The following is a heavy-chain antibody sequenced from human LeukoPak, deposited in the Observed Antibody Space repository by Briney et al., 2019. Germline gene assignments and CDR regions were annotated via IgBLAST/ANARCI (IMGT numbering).Heavy chain of an antibody. D-gene: IGHD2-21*02. CDR1: GYTFTDYF. CDR2: INPNIGDA. V-gene: IGHV1-2*02. Sequence: ASVKVSCKASGYTFTDYFIHWVRQAPGQGLEWMGWINPNIGDASYAQKFQDRVTMTRDRSINTAYMELSRLTSDDTAVYYCARMALDGGDSIGFDSWGQGTLVTVSS. J-gene: IGHJ5*01. CDR3: ARMALDGGDSIGFDS.